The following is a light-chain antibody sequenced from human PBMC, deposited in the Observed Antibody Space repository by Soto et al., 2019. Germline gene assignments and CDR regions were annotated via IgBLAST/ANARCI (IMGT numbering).Light chain of an antibody. J-gene: IGKJ1*01. Sequence: EIVLTQSPATLSLSPGERATLSCRASQSVDAYLAWYQQRPGQAPRLLIFDASHRATGIPTRFSGSGSGTDFTLTISSLEPEDFAVYYCQQRSNWAPTFGQGTKVDIK. CDR2: DAS. CDR1: QSVDAY. V-gene: IGKV3-11*01. CDR3: QQRSNWAPT.